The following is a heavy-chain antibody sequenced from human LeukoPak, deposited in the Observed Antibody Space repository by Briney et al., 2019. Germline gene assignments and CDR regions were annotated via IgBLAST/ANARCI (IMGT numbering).Heavy chain of an antibody. V-gene: IGHV2-5*02. D-gene: IGHD3-22*01. J-gene: IGHJ5*02. Sequence: SGPTLVQPTRTLTLTCTFSGFSLTTRGAGVGWIRQPPGKTLEWLALINWDDQKVYSPSLQSRLSITKDTSKNQVVLTMTNVDPVDTATYYCAHRRDSSGYQYRYWFAPWGQGTLVTVSS. CDR1: GFSLTTRGAG. CDR2: INWDDQK. CDR3: AHRRDSSGYQYRYWFAP.